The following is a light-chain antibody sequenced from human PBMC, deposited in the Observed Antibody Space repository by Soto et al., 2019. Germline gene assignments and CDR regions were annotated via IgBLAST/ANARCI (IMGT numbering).Light chain of an antibody. Sequence: EIVLTQSPATLSLFPGERATLSCRASQTVATYIAWYQQHPGQPPRLLIYEASNRAPGIPARFNGSGSGTDFTLTISRLEPEDSAVYYCQHRSTWPITFGQGTRLEIK. CDR2: EAS. CDR3: QHRSTWPIT. CDR1: QTVATY. V-gene: IGKV3-11*01. J-gene: IGKJ5*01.